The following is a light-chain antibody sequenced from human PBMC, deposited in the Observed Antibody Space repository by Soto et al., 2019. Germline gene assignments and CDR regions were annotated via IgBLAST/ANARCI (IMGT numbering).Light chain of an antibody. V-gene: IGLV1-47*01. CDR1: SSNIGSNY. CDR2: RNN. J-gene: IGLJ7*01. CDR3: ATWDDSLSGAV. Sequence: QSVLTQPPSASGTPGQRVTISCSGSSSNIGSNYVYWYQQIPGMAPKLLIFRNNQRPSGVPDRFSGSKSDTSASLAISGLRSEDEADYYCATWDDSLSGAVFGGGTQLTVL.